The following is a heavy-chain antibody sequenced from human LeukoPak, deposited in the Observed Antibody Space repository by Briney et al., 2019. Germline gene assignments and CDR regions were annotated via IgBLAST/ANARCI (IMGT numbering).Heavy chain of an antibody. CDR3: ARALNSGYVVTGAFDI. V-gene: IGHV1-2*04. Sequence: ASVKVSCKASGYTFTGYYMHWVRQAPGQGLEWMGWINPNSGGTNYAQKFQGWVTMTRDTSISTAYMELSRLRSDDTAVYYCARALNSGYVVTGAFDIWGQGTMVTVSS. J-gene: IGHJ3*02. D-gene: IGHD5-12*01. CDR2: INPNSGGT. CDR1: GYTFTGYY.